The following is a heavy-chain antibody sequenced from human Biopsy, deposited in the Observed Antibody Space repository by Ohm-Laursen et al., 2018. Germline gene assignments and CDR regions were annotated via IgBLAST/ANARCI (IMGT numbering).Heavy chain of an antibody. CDR1: GDTFSRCA. CDR2: IIPIVGIT. J-gene: IGHJ6*02. D-gene: IGHD3-10*01. CDR3: ARGGSGSGYYGMDV. Sequence: YSVKVSRKAYGDTFSRCAFFWVRQAPGQGLVYLGRIIPIVGITNHAQTFQGRITLTADKSTFMVYMELSRLRSDDTAIYYCARGGSGSGYYGMDVWGQGATVSVSS. V-gene: IGHV1-69*04.